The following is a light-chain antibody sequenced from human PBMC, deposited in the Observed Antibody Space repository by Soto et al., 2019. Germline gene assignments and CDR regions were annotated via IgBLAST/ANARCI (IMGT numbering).Light chain of an antibody. CDR1: QGISSY. J-gene: IGKJ4*01. CDR2: AAS. CDR3: QQLNSYPRT. Sequence: DIQLTQSPSFLSASVGDRVTITCRASQGISSYLAWYQQSPGKAPKLLIYAASPLQSGVPSRFSGSGSGTDFTLTISSLQPEDCTTYYCQQLNSYPRTFGGGTKVEIK. V-gene: IGKV1-9*01.